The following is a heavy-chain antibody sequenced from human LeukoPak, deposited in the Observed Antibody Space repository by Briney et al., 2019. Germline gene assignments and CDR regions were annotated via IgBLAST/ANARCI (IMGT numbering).Heavy chain of an antibody. D-gene: IGHD3-22*01. V-gene: IGHV5-51*01. CDR1: GYSFTNYW. Sequence: GESLKISCKGSGYSFTNYWIGWVRQMPGKGLEWMGIIYPGDSDSRYSPSFRGQVTISADKSISTAYLQWSSLKASDTAMYYCARHVYAGTQYYYDSSGYYCDYWGQGTLVTVSS. CDR2: IYPGDSDS. CDR3: ARHVYAGTQYYYDSSGYYCDY. J-gene: IGHJ4*02.